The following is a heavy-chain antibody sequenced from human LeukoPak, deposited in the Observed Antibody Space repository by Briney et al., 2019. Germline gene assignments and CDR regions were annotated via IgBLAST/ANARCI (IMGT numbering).Heavy chain of an antibody. Sequence: SETLSLTCTVSGGSISSYYWSWIRQPPGKGLEWIGYIYYSGSTNYNPSLKSRVTISVDTSKNQFSLKLSSVTAPDTAVYYCARHGPAWDWFDPWGQGSLVTVSS. V-gene: IGHV4-59*08. CDR1: GGSISSYY. CDR2: IYYSGST. J-gene: IGHJ5*02. CDR3: ARHGPAWDWFDP.